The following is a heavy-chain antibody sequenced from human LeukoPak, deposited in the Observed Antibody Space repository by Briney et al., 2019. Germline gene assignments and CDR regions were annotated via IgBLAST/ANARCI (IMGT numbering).Heavy chain of an antibody. CDR3: ARDSPKPRSAFDI. CDR1: GGSISSGDYY. J-gene: IGHJ3*02. Sequence: PSGTLSLTCTVSGGSISSGDYYWSWIRQPPGKGLEWIGYIYYSGSTYYNPSLKSRVTISVDTSKNQFSLKLSSVTAADTAVYYCARDSPKPRSAFDIWGQGTMVTVSS. V-gene: IGHV4-30-4*01. CDR2: IYYSGST.